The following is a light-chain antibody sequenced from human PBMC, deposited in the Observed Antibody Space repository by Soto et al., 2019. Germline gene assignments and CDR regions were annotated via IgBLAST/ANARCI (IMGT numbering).Light chain of an antibody. J-gene: IGKJ2*01. CDR2: DAS. Sequence: DIQMTQSPSTLSASVGDRVTITCRASQSISTWLAWYQKKPGKAPKLLIYDASSLESGVTSRFSGGGSGTECTLTISRRQPDDFATYYCQQYYKYSPPFTFGHGTKLEVK. CDR1: QSISTW. V-gene: IGKV1-5*01. CDR3: QQYYKYSPPFT.